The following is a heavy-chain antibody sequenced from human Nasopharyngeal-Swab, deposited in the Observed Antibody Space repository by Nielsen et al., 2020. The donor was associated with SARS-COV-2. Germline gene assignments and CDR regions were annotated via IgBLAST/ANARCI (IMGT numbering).Heavy chain of an antibody. CDR1: GFTFSNYW. CDR3: ASDLSGRDDF. CDR2: TDEYGTTI. Sequence: GESLKISCVASGFTFSNYWMYWVRQAPGKGLVWVSRTDEYGTTINYADSVKGRFAISRDNAKNTLYLQMNSLRADDTAMYYCASDLSGRDDFWGQGTLVTVAS. D-gene: IGHD6-19*01. V-gene: IGHV3-74*01. J-gene: IGHJ4*02.